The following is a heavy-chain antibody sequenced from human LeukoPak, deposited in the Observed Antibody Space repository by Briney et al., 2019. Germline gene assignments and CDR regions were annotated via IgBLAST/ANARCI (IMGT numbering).Heavy chain of an antibody. D-gene: IGHD4-17*01. J-gene: IGHJ4*02. CDR2: ISWNSGSI. CDR3: AKELYYGDFF. V-gene: IGHV3-9*01. CDR1: GFTFDDYA. Sequence: GGSLRLSCAASGFTFDDYAMHWVRQAPGKGLEWVSGISWNSGSIGYADSVKGRSTISRDNAKNSLYLQMNSLRAEDTDLYYCAKELYYGDFFWGQGTLVTVSS.